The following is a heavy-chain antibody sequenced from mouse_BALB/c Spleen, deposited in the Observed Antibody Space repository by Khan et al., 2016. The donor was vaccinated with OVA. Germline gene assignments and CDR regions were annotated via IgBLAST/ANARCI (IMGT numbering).Heavy chain of an antibody. CDR3: AKWGDGSTYAMDY. D-gene: IGHD2-3*01. V-gene: IGHV2-3*01. CDR1: GFSLTTYG. CDR2: IWGDGST. J-gene: IGHJ4*01. Sequence: VELVESGPGLVAPSQSLSITCTVSGFSLTTYGVNWIRQPPGKGLEWLGVIWGDGSTNYHSALISRLSISKDNSQSQAFLKLNSLQTDDTATYYCAKWGDGSTYAMDYWGQGTSVTVSS.